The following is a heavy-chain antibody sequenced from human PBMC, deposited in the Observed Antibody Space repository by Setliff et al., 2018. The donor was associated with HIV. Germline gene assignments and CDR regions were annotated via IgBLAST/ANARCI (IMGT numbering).Heavy chain of an antibody. CDR3: ALLDVPLIEGISPAL. Sequence: PSETLSLTCAVYNGSFSGYYWTWVRQPQGKELEWIGEISHGGRSTYNPSLKSRVAISVDTSKNQFSLKLNTVTAADTALYFCALLDVPLIEGISPALWGQGTLVTVSS. CDR1: NGSFSGYY. V-gene: IGHV4-34*01. J-gene: IGHJ4*02. D-gene: IGHD3-22*01. CDR2: ISHGGRS.